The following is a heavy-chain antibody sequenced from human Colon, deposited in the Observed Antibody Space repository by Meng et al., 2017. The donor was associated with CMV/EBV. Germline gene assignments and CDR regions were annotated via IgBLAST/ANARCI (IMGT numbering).Heavy chain of an antibody. CDR3: ARVGGSGSYNFDY. D-gene: IGHD3-10*01. J-gene: IGHJ4*02. CDR1: GFNFSDYY. CDR2: ISSTSSYI. V-gene: IGHV3-11*05. Sequence: VELVDAGGDLVKRGGSLTLLCAAFGFNFSDYYMSWIREAPGKGLEWVSYISSTSSYINYADSVKGRFTISRDNAKNSLYLQMNSLRAEDTAVYYCARVGGSGSYNFDYWGQGTLVTVSS.